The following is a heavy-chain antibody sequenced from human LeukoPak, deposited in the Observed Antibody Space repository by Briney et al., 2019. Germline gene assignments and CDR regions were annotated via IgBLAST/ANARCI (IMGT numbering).Heavy chain of an antibody. J-gene: IGHJ3*02. Sequence: ASVKVSCKASGYTFTGYYMLWVRRAPGQGLEWMGWINPNSGGTNYAQKFQGRVTMTRDTSISTAYMELSRLRSDDTAVYYCARLGTSCNAFDIWGQGTMVTVSS. CDR3: ARLGTSCNAFDI. CDR2: INPNSGGT. CDR1: GYTFTGYY. D-gene: IGHD2-2*01. V-gene: IGHV1-2*02.